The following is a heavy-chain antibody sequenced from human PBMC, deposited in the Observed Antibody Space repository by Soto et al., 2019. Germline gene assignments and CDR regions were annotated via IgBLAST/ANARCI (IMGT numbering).Heavy chain of an antibody. D-gene: IGHD3-22*01. CDR3: ARDYYYYDSSGPNYLLDY. V-gene: IGHV1-69*01. CDR1: GGTFSSYA. CDR2: IIPIFGTA. J-gene: IGHJ4*02. Sequence: QVQLVQSGAEVQKPGSSVKVSCKASGGTFSSYAISWVRQAPGQGLEWMGGIIPIFGTANYAQKFQGRVTISADESTSTAYMELSSLRAEDTAVYYCARDYYYYDSSGPNYLLDYWGQGTLVTVSS.